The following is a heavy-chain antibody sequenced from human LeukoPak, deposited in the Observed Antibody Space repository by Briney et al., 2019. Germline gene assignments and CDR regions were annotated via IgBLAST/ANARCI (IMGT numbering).Heavy chain of an antibody. Sequence: SETLSLTYAVYGGSFSGYYWSWIRQPPGKGLEWIGEINHSGSTNYNPSLKSRVTISVDTSKNQFSLKLSSVTAADTAVYYCARSGSPQYYYYYGMDVWGQGTTVTVSS. D-gene: IGHD3-10*01. CDR1: GGSFSGYY. J-gene: IGHJ6*02. V-gene: IGHV4-34*01. CDR3: ARSGSPQYYYYYGMDV. CDR2: INHSGST.